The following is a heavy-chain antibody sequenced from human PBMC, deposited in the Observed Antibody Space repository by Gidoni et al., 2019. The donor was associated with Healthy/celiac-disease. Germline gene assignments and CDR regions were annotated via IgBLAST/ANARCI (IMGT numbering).Heavy chain of an antibody. J-gene: IGHJ4*02. Sequence: EVQLVESGGGLVQPGGSLRLSCAASGFTFSSYSMNWVRQAPGKGLEWVSYISSSSSTIYYADSVKGRFTISRDNAKNSLYLQMNSLRDEDTAVYYCAKDYGDYGRYYFDYWGQGTLVTVSS. CDR1: GFTFSSYS. D-gene: IGHD4-17*01. V-gene: IGHV3-48*02. CDR3: AKDYGDYGRYYFDY. CDR2: ISSSSSTI.